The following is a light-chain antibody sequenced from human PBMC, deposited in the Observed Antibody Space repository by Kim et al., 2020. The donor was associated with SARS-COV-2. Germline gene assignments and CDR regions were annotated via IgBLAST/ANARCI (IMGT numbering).Light chain of an antibody. CDR1: ESVLYRSKNKNY. CDR3: QQYYSTPWT. J-gene: IGKJ1*01. Sequence: ATINGKSTESVLYRSKNKNYLAWYQQKPGQPPKLLIYWASTRESGVPDRFSGSGSGTDFTLTISSLQAEDVAVYYCQQYYSTPWTFGQGTKVDIK. CDR2: WAS. V-gene: IGKV4-1*01.